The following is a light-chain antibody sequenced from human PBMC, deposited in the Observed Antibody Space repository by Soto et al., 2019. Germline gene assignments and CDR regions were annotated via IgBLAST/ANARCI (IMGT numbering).Light chain of an antibody. CDR1: SSDVGDYNY. J-gene: IGLJ3*02. CDR3: SSYTSSTTRL. V-gene: IGLV2-14*01. Sequence: QSALTQPASVSGSPGQSITISCTGTSSDVGDYNYVSWYQQHPGKAPKLMIYEVTNRPSGVSNRFSGSKSGNTASLTISWLQAEYEADYYCSSYTSSTTRLFGGGTKLTVL. CDR2: EVT.